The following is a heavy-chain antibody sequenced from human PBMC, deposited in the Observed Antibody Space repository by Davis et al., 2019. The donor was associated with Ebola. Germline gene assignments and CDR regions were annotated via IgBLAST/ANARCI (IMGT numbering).Heavy chain of an antibody. J-gene: IGHJ4*02. D-gene: IGHD2-15*01. V-gene: IGHV4-59*01. CDR2: IYYSGTT. Sequence: SETLSLTCTVSGGSFSTYYWSWVRQPPGKGLEWVGYIYYSGTTHYNPSLKSRVTISVDTSKNQFSLKLSSVTAADTAVYYCARYSDGEQLLDYWGQGTLVTVSS. CDR3: ARYSDGEQLLDY. CDR1: GGSFSTYY.